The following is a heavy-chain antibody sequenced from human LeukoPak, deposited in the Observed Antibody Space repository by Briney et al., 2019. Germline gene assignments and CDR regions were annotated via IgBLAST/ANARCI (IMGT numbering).Heavy chain of an antibody. CDR3: ASVGGYDSSGYYYPYFDY. V-gene: IGHV1-69*13. Sequence: GASVTVSCTASGGTFSSYAISWVRQAPGQGLEWMGGIIPIFGTANYAQKFQGRVTITADESTSTAYMELSSLRSEDTAVYYCASVGGYDSSGYYYPYFDYWGQGTLVTVSS. D-gene: IGHD3-22*01. J-gene: IGHJ4*02. CDR1: GGTFSSYA. CDR2: IIPIFGTA.